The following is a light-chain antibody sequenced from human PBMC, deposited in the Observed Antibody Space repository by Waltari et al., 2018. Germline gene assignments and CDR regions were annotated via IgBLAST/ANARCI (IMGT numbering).Light chain of an antibody. CDR2: VNSDGSH. Sequence: QLVLTQSPSASASLGVSVKLTCTLSSGHSSNVIAWLQQQPEKGPRYVMKVNSDGSHSKGDEIPDRFSGSTAGAERYLTIASVQPEDEADYYCQTGGHGTWVFGGGTKLTVL. V-gene: IGLV4-69*01. J-gene: IGLJ3*02. CDR1: SGHSSNV. CDR3: QTGGHGTWV.